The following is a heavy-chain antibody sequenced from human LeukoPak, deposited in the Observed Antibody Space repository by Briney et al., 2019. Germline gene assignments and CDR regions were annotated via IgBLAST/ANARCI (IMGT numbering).Heavy chain of an antibody. D-gene: IGHD2-2*01. CDR3: ARAGAAAITAFDI. CDR1: GYTFTGYY. J-gene: IGHJ3*02. CDR2: VNPNSGGT. Sequence: ASVKVSRKASGYTFTGYYMHWVRQAPGQGLEWMGWVNPNSGGTNYAQKFQGRVTMTRDTSISTAYMELSRLRSDDTAVYYCARAGAAAITAFDIWGQGTMVTVSS. V-gene: IGHV1-2*02.